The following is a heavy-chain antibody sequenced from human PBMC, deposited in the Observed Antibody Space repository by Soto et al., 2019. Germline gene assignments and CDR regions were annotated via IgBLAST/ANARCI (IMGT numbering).Heavy chain of an antibody. CDR3: AKTLEMATTLFDY. J-gene: IGHJ4*02. D-gene: IGHD1-1*01. CDR1: GGSFGGYY. V-gene: IGHV4-34*01. Sequence: SETLSLTCAVYGGSFGGYYWSWIRQPPGKGLEWIGEINHSGSTNYNPSLKSRVTISVDTSKNQFSLKLSSVTAADTAVYYCAKTLEMATTLFDYWGQRTLVTVSS. CDR2: INHSGST.